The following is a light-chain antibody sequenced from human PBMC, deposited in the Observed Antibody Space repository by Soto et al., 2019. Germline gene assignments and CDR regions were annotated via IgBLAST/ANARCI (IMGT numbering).Light chain of an antibody. CDR2: GAS. CDR3: QQYNSWPLT. V-gene: IGKV3-15*01. Sequence: EIVITQSPATLSMSPGERATLSCRASQSISSNLAWYQQKPGQAPRLLIYGASTRATGVPARFSGSGSGTEFTLSISSLQSEHFAVYYCQQYNSWPLTFGGGTKVEIK. J-gene: IGKJ4*01. CDR1: QSISSN.